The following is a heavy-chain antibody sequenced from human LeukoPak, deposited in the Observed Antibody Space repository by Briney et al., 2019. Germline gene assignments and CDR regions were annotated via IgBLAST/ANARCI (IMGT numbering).Heavy chain of an antibody. CDR3: AKVFGWSSSDAFDI. V-gene: IGHV3-23*01. CDR2: ISSSGGGT. CDR1: GLTFSSYA. D-gene: IGHD2-8*02. J-gene: IGHJ3*02. Sequence: GGSLRLSCAASGLTFSSYAMSWVRQAPGKGLEWVSSISSSGGGTYYADSVKGRFTISRDNSKNSLFLQMNNLRAEDTAVYYCAKVFGWSSSDAFDIWGQGTMVTVSS.